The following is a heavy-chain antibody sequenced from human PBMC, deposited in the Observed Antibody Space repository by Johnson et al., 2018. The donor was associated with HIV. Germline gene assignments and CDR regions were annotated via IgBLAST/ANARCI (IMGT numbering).Heavy chain of an antibody. Sequence: QVQLVESGGGVVQPGRSLRLSCAASGFTFSSYGMHWVRQAPGKGLEWVAFIRYDGSNKYYADSVKGRFTISRDNSKNTLYLQMNSLRAEDTAVYYCARGRGALDIWGQGTMVTVSS. CDR2: IRYDGSNK. D-gene: IGHD3-16*01. CDR1: GFTFSSYG. CDR3: ARGRGALDI. J-gene: IGHJ3*02. V-gene: IGHV3-33*08.